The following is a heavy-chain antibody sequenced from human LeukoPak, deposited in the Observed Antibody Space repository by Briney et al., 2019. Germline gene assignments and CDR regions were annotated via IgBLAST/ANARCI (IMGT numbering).Heavy chain of an antibody. CDR3: AREGVGATKRGAFDY. J-gene: IGHJ4*02. V-gene: IGHV1-69*13. CDR1: GYTFTSYA. D-gene: IGHD1-26*01. Sequence: SVKVSCKASGYTFTSYAISWVRQAPGQGLEWMGGIIPIFGTASYAQKFQGRVTITADESTSTAYMELSSLRFEDTAVYYCAREGVGATKRGAFDYWGQGTLVTVSS. CDR2: IIPIFGTA.